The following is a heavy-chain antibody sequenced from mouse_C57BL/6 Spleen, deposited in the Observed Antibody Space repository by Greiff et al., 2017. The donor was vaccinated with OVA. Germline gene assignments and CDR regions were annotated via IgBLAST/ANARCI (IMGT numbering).Heavy chain of an antibody. Sequence: QVQLKESGPGLVQPSQSLSITCTVSGFSLTSYGVHWVRQSPGKGLEWLGVIWSGGSTDYNAAFISRLSISKDNSKSQVFFKMNSLQADDTAIYYCATWGYDGYYVGYFDVWGTGTTVTVSS. CDR3: ATWGYDGYYVGYFDV. CDR1: GFSLTSYG. J-gene: IGHJ1*03. V-gene: IGHV2-2*01. D-gene: IGHD2-3*01. CDR2: IWSGGST.